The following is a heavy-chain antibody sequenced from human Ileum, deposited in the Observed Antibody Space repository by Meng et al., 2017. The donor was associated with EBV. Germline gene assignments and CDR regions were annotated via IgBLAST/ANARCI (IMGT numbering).Heavy chain of an antibody. CDR2: IFHVGTG. Sequence: QVPLEDSGPGLGKPSGTLSLTCAVSGDSISSHRWWGWVRQPPTKGPEWIGEIFHVGTGNYNPSLKSRVTISMDTSKNQITLGLTSVTAADTAVYYCAARVGGSYSGFDLWGQGTLVTVAS. CDR3: AARVGGSYSGFDL. J-gene: IGHJ4*02. CDR1: GDSISSHRW. D-gene: IGHD1-26*01. V-gene: IGHV4-4*02.